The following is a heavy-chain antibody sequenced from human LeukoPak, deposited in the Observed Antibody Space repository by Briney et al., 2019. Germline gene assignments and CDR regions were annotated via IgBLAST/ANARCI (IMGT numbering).Heavy chain of an antibody. CDR3: ARELWGYSGYDQLDY. V-gene: IGHV4-59*01. CDR2: IYYSGST. Sequence: SETLSLTCTVSGGSISSYYWSWIRQPPGKGLEWIGYIYYSGSTNYNPSLKSRVTISVDTSKNQFSLKLSSVTAADTAVYYCARELWGYSGYDQLDYWGQGTLVTVSS. J-gene: IGHJ4*02. CDR1: GGSISSYY. D-gene: IGHD5-12*01.